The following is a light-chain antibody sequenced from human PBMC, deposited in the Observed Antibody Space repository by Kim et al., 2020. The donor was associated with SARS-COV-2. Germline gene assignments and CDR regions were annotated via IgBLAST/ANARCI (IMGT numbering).Light chain of an antibody. CDR2: GAS. J-gene: IGKJ2*01. CDR3: QQYGSSPYI. CDR1: QSVSSNY. Sequence: EIVLTQSPGTLSLSPGERATLSCRASQSVSSNYLGWFQQTPGQAPRLLIYGASSRATGIPDRFSGSGSGTDFSLTISRLEPEDFAVYYCQQYGSSPYIFGQGTKLEI. V-gene: IGKV3-20*01.